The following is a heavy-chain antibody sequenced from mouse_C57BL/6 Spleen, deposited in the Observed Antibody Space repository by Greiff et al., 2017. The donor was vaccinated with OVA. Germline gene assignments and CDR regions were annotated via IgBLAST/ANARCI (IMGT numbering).Heavy chain of an antibody. Sequence: VQLQQPGAELVRPGSSVKLSCKASGYTFTSYWMHWVKQRPIQGLEWIGNIDPSDSETHYNQKFKDKATLTVDKSSSTAYMQLSSLTSEDSAVYYGARGDYYGSSHWYFDVWGTGTTVTVSS. CDR3: ARGDYYGSSHWYFDV. V-gene: IGHV1-52*01. D-gene: IGHD1-1*01. CDR1: GYTFTSYW. J-gene: IGHJ1*03. CDR2: IDPSDSET.